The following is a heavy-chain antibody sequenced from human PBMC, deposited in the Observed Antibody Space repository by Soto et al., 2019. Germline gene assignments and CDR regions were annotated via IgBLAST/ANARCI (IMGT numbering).Heavy chain of an antibody. CDR3: AHMTGSITSPFYDY. CDR1: GFSLSTSGVG. CDR2: IYWDDDK. J-gene: IGHJ4*02. V-gene: IGHV2-5*02. D-gene: IGHD1-20*01. Sequence: SCPALVNPAQSLALTCTLSGFSLSTSGVGVGWIRQPPGKALEWLALIYWDDDKRYSPSLKSRLTITKDTSKNQVVLTMTNMDPVDTATYYCAHMTGSITSPFYDYWGQGTLVTVSS.